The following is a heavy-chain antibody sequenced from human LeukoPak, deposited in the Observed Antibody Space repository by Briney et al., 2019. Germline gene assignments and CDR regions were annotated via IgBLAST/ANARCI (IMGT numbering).Heavy chain of an antibody. Sequence: GSVKVSCKASGYTFTGYYMHWVRQAPGQGLEWMGWMNPNSGNTGYAQKFQGRVTMTRNTSISTAYMELSSLRSEDTAVYYCARGARRVQWELLRRDDPNFDYWGQGTLVTVSS. CDR1: GYTFTGYY. CDR2: MNPNSGNT. J-gene: IGHJ4*02. CDR3: ARGARRVQWELLRRDDPNFDY. D-gene: IGHD1-26*01. V-gene: IGHV1-8*02.